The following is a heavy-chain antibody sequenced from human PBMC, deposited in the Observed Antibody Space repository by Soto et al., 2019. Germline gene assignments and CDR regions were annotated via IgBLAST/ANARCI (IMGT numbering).Heavy chain of an antibody. V-gene: IGHV4-31*03. CDR3: PRAPSIPGLYYVMDV. CDR1: GGSISSGGYY. Sequence: SETLSLTCTVSGGSISSGGYYWTWIRQHPGKGLEWIGYNYYSGITYYNPSLKSRVTISLDTSKNQFSLKLSSVTAADPAVYTCPRAPSIPGLYYVMDVWVQGTTVPVSS. CDR2: NYYSGIT. J-gene: IGHJ6*02. D-gene: IGHD6-6*01.